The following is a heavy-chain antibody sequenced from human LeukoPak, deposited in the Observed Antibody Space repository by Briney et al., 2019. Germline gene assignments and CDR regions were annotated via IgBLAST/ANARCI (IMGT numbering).Heavy chain of an antibody. D-gene: IGHD3-22*01. V-gene: IGHV3-30*18. J-gene: IGHJ5*02. CDR1: GFIFSSYG. Sequence: GRSLRLSCAASGFIFSSYGMHWVRQAPGKGLEWVAVISNDGSSKYYADSVKGRFTISRDNSKNTLYLQMNSLRVEDTAVYYCANEKYYGSSAYPDHWGQGTLVTVSS. CDR2: ISNDGSSK. CDR3: ANEKYYGSSAYPDH.